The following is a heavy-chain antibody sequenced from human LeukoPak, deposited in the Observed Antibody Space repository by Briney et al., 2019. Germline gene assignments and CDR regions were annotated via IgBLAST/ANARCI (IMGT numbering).Heavy chain of an antibody. CDR3: ARGIAARLYYFDY. CDR2: ISSNGGST. V-gene: IGHV3-64*01. Sequence: GGSLRPSCAASGFTFSSYAMHWVRQAPGKGLEYVSAISSNGGSTYYANSVKGRFTISRDNSKNTLYLQMGSLRAEDMAVYYCARGIAARLYYFDYWGQGTLVTVSS. D-gene: IGHD6-6*01. CDR1: GFTFSSYA. J-gene: IGHJ4*02.